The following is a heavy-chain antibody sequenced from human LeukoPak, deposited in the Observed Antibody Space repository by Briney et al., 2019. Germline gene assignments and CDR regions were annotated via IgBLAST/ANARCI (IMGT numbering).Heavy chain of an antibody. V-gene: IGHV3-23*01. CDR2: ISGSGSRT. D-gene: IGHD3-10*01. Sequence: GGSLRLSCAASGFTFSSYAMSWVRQAPGKGLEWVSAISGSGSRTYYADSVKARFTISSDNSNNSLYLQMDSLRAEDTAVYYCAKSGGWFGANGPFDSWGQGSLVSVSS. CDR3: AKSGGWFGANGPFDS. J-gene: IGHJ4*02. CDR1: GFTFSSYA.